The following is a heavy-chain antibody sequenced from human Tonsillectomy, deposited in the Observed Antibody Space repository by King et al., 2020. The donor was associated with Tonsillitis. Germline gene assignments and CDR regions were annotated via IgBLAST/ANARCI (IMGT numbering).Heavy chain of an antibody. Sequence: QLVQSGGGLVQPGRSLRLSCSPSGFTFGGYAMSWGRQAPGKGREWVGFFRSKTYGGRTEVVASVKGRFTISRDDSKRIAYLQMKSLKTEDTAVYYCTRHSGNSRRAGFDYWGQGTLVTVSS. V-gene: IGHV3-49*04. CDR3: TRHSGNSRRAGFDY. CDR2: FRSKTYGGRT. D-gene: IGHD4-23*01. CDR1: GFTFGGYA. J-gene: IGHJ4*02.